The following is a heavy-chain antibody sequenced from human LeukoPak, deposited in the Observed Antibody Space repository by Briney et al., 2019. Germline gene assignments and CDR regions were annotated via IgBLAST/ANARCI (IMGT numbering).Heavy chain of an antibody. CDR2: ISSNGGST. V-gene: IGHV3-64*01. Sequence: GGSLRLSCAASGFTFSSYAMHWVRQAPGKGLEYVSAISSNGGSTYYANSVKGRFTISRDNSKNTLYLRMGSLRAEDMAVYYCARGTAMVRGVTTIFDYWGQGTLVTVSS. CDR1: GFTFSSYA. CDR3: ARGTAMVRGVTTIFDY. D-gene: IGHD3-10*01. J-gene: IGHJ4*02.